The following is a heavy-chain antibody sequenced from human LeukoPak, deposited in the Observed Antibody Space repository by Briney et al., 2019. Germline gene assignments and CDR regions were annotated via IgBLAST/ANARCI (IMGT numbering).Heavy chain of an antibody. CDR2: IYHSGST. Sequence: TLSLTCAVSGGSISSGGYSWSWIRQPPGKGLEWIGYIYHSGSTYYNPSLKSRVTISVDRSKNQFSLKLSSVTAADTAVYYCASYYYDSSGYYAFDYWGQGTLVTVSS. D-gene: IGHD3-22*01. CDR1: GGSISSGGYS. V-gene: IGHV4-30-2*01. CDR3: ASYYYDSSGYYAFDY. J-gene: IGHJ4*02.